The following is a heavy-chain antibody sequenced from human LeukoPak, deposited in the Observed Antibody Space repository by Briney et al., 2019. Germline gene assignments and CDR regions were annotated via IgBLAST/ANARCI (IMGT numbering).Heavy chain of an antibody. CDR1: GYTFTGYY. Sequence: GSVRVSCTASGYTFTGYYMRWVRQAPGQGLEWMGWISPNSGGTNYAQKFQGRVTMTRDTSISTAYMELSRLRSDDTAVYYCARQKTVRVRDSWFDPWGQGTLVTVSS. V-gene: IGHV1-2*02. J-gene: IGHJ5*02. D-gene: IGHD4-11*01. CDR3: ARQKTVRVRDSWFDP. CDR2: ISPNSGGT.